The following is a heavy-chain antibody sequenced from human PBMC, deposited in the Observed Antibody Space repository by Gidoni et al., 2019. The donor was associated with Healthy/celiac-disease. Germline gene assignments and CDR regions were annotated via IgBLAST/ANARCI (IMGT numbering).Heavy chain of an antibody. D-gene: IGHD3-22*01. J-gene: IGHJ4*02. V-gene: IGHV4-61*02. CDR2: IYTSGST. CDR1: GCSISSGSYY. Sequence: QVQLQESGPGLVKPSQTLSLTCTVSGCSISSGSYYWSWIRQPAGKGLEWIGRIYTSGSTNYNPSLKSRVTISVDTSKNQFSLKLSSVTAADTAVYYCARTDSSGSLFDYWGQGTLVTVSS. CDR3: ARTDSSGSLFDY.